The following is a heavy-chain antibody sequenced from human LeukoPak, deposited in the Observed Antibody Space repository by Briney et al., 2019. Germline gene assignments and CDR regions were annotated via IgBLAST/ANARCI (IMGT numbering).Heavy chain of an antibody. D-gene: IGHD3-10*01. CDR2: IYTSGST. J-gene: IGHJ4*02. Sequence: SETLSLTCTVSGGSISSYYWSWIRQPAGKGLEWIGRIYTSGSTNYNPSLKSRVTMSVDTSKNQSSLKLSSVTAADTAVYYCARNKFFGSPFDYWGQGTLVTVSS. CDR3: ARNKFFGSPFDY. CDR1: GGSISSYY. V-gene: IGHV4-4*07.